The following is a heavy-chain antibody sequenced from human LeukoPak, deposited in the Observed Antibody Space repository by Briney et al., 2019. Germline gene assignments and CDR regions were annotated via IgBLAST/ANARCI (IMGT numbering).Heavy chain of an antibody. CDR2: INSDGSNT. J-gene: IGHJ4*02. Sequence: GGSLRLSCAASGFTSSSYWMHWVRQAPGKGLVWVSRINSDGSNTNYADSVKGRSTISRDNAKNTVYLQMNSLRAEDTAVYYCAGVGYRGSYADYWGQGTLVTVSS. V-gene: IGHV3-74*01. CDR1: GFTSSSYW. CDR3: AGVGYRGSYADY. D-gene: IGHD3-16*01.